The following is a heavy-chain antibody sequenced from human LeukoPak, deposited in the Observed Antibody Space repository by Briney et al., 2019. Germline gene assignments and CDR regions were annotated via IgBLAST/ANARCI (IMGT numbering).Heavy chain of an antibody. J-gene: IGHJ4*02. Sequence: GGSLRLSCAASGFTLSSSAMSWVHQAPGKGLEWVSAITGSDGSSYYADSVKGRFTISRDNSKNTLYLQVNSLRAEDTAVYYCAKWGDYDILTGYYVPDYWGQGTLVTVSS. D-gene: IGHD3-9*01. CDR2: ITGSDGSS. V-gene: IGHV3-23*01. CDR1: GFTLSSSA. CDR3: AKWGDYDILTGYYVPDY.